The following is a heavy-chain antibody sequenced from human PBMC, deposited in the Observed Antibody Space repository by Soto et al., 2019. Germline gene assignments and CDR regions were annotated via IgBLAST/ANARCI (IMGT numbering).Heavy chain of an antibody. J-gene: IGHJ6*02. CDR2: ISYDGSNK. CDR3: AKNYGSGRYYYGMDV. Sequence: QVQLVESGGGVVQPGRSLRLSCAASGFTFSSYGMHWVRQAPGKGLEWVAVISYDGSNKYYADSVKGRFTISRDNSKNTLYLQMNSLRAEDTAVYYCAKNYGSGRYYYGMDVWGQGTTVTVSS. D-gene: IGHD3-10*01. V-gene: IGHV3-30*18. CDR1: GFTFSSYG.